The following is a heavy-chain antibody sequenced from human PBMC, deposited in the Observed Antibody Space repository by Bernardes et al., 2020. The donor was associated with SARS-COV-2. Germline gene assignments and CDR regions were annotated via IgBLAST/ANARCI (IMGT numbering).Heavy chain of an antibody. D-gene: IGHD1-20*01. Sequence: GSLRLSCAASGFTFSGSAMYWVRQASGKGLEWVGRIRSKANSYATAYAASVKGRFTISRDNSKNTLYLQMNSLRAEDTAVYYCAREVTVYFDYWGQGTLVTVSS. J-gene: IGHJ4*02. CDR2: IRSKANSYAT. CDR1: GFTFSGSA. V-gene: IGHV3-73*01. CDR3: AREVTVYFDY.